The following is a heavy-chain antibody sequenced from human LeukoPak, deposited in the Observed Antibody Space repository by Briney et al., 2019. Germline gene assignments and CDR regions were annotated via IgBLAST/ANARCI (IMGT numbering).Heavy chain of an antibody. CDR1: GGSISYSNYY. D-gene: IGHD3-22*01. Sequence: TSETLSLTCTVSGGSISYSNYYWGWIRQPPGKGLEWIGSILYSGSTYYNPSLKSRVTISVDTSKKQFSLKMGSVTAADTAVYYCARPSNHYDTSGYRGFDPWGQGTLVTISS. V-gene: IGHV4-39*01. J-gene: IGHJ5*02. CDR3: ARPSNHYDTSGYRGFDP. CDR2: ILYSGST.